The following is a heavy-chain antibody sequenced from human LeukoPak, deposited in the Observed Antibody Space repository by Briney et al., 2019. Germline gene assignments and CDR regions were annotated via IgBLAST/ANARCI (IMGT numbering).Heavy chain of an antibody. Sequence: PGGSLRLSCAASGFTVSSNYMSWVRQAPGKGLEWGSVIYSGGSTYYADSVKGRFPISRDNSKNTLYLQMNSLRAEDTAVYYCARALNYGSGAPSWFDPWGQGTLVTVSS. CDR1: GFTVSSNY. V-gene: IGHV3-53*01. D-gene: IGHD3-10*01. CDR3: ARALNYGSGAPSWFDP. J-gene: IGHJ5*02. CDR2: IYSGGST.